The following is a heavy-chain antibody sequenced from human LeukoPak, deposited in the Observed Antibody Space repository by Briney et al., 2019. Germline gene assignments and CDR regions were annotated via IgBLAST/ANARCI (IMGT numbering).Heavy chain of an antibody. D-gene: IGHD2-2*01. V-gene: IGHV4-38-2*02. CDR2: MYHSGSI. CDR1: GYSITTGHY. CDR3: ARDSTKFDC. Sequence: SETLSLTCAVSGYSITTGHYWGWIRQPPGKGLEGIGSMYHSGSIYFNPSLKSRVTISIDTSKNQLSLKLNSVTAADTAVYYCARDSTKFDCWGQGILVTVSS. J-gene: IGHJ4*02.